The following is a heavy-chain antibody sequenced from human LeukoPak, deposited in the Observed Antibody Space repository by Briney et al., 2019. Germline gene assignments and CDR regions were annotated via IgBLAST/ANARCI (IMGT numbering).Heavy chain of an antibody. CDR1: GGSISSYY. D-gene: IGHD1-7*01. J-gene: IGHJ6*03. CDR3: ARSPRYNWNYGWYMDV. V-gene: IGHV4-59*01. CDR2: IYYSGST. Sequence: SETLSLTCTVSGGSISSYYWSWIRQPPGKGLEWIGYIYYSGSTNYNPSLKSRVTISVDTSKNQFSLKLSSVTAADTAVYYCARSPRYNWNYGWYMDVWGKGTTVTVSS.